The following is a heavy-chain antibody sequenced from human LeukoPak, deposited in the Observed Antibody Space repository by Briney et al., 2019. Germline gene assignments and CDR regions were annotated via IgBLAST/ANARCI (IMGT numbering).Heavy chain of an antibody. Sequence: SETLSLTCTLSGASIRGYYWSWIRQPPGRGLEWIGYSYDGGSTNYDPSLWSRVTISVDTSQNQFSLNLNSVTAADTAVYYCARGGPGYCSGGSCYPTRGYWFDPWGQGKLVTVSS. D-gene: IGHD2-15*01. CDR2: SYDGGST. CDR3: ARGGPGYCSGGSCYPTRGYWFDP. V-gene: IGHV4-59*01. J-gene: IGHJ5*02. CDR1: GASIRGYY.